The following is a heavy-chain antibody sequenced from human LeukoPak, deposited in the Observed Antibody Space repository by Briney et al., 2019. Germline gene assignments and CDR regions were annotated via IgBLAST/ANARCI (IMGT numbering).Heavy chain of an antibody. D-gene: IGHD3-10*01. J-gene: IGHJ4*02. CDR3: ARGSQTPDAGY. Sequence: SETLSLTCTVSGGSISSGGYYWSWIRQPPGKGLEWIGYIYHSGSTYYNPSLKSRVTISVDRSKNQFSLKLSSVTAADTAVYFCARGSQTPDAGYWGQGILVTVSS. CDR2: IYHSGST. CDR1: GGSISSGGYY. V-gene: IGHV4-30-2*01.